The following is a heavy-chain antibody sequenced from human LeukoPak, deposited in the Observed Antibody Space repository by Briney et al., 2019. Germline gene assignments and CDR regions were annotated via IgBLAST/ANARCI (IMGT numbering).Heavy chain of an antibody. Sequence: GGSLRLSCAASGFTFSTYEMDWVRQAPGKGLEWISYIDSNSRTIHYADSVRGRFTISRDHAKNSLFLQMNSLRAEDTAVYYCVREYCSGGSCSDAFDIWGQGTMVTVSS. J-gene: IGHJ3*02. CDR2: IDSNSRTI. CDR1: GFTFSTYE. CDR3: VREYCSGGSCSDAFDI. V-gene: IGHV3-48*03. D-gene: IGHD2-15*01.